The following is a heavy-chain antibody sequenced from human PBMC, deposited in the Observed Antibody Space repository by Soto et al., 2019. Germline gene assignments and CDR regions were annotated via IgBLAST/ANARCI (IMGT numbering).Heavy chain of an antibody. Sequence: SVKVSCTASGGTFSSYTSSWVRQAPGQGLEWMGRIIPILGIANYAQKFQGRVTITADKSTSTAYMELSSLRSEDTAVYYCAREDCSGGSCYPEYFQHWGQGTLVTVSS. J-gene: IGHJ1*01. D-gene: IGHD2-15*01. CDR1: GGTFSSYT. CDR2: IIPILGIA. V-gene: IGHV1-69*04. CDR3: AREDCSGGSCYPEYFQH.